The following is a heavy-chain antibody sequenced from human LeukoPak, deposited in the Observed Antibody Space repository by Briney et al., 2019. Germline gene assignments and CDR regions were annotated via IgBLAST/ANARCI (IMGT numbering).Heavy chain of an antibody. CDR3: AREYDYGDYVKWDY. CDR1: GYTFTSYY. J-gene: IGHJ4*02. CDR2: INPSGGST. Sequence: ASVKVSCQASGYTFTSYYMHSVRQATGQGLEWMGIINPSGGSTSYAQKFQARVTMTRYTSTSTVYMELSSLRSEDTAVYYCAREYDYGDYVKWDYWGQGTLVTVSS. D-gene: IGHD4-17*01. V-gene: IGHV1-46*01.